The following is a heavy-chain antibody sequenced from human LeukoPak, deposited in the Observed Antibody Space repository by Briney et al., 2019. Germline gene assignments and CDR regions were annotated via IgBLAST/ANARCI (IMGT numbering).Heavy chain of an antibody. Sequence: GGSLRLSCAASGFTFSSYWMSWVRQASGKGLEWEANIRQDGSVQNYVDSVKGRFTISRDNPKNSVYLQRSSLRAEDTAVYYCLVTTSSRGFDYWGQRTLVTVSS. V-gene: IGHV3-7*01. D-gene: IGHD1/OR15-1a*01. J-gene: IGHJ4*02. CDR2: IRQDGSVQ. CDR1: GFTFSSYW. CDR3: LVTTSSRGFDY.